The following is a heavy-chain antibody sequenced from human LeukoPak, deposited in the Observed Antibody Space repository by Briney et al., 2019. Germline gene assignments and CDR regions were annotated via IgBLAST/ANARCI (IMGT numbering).Heavy chain of an antibody. V-gene: IGHV3-21*04. Sequence: GGSLRLSCAASGFTFSSYSMNWVRQAPGKGLEWVSSISSSSIYKYYADSVKGRFTISRDNAKKSLYLQMNSLRAEDTAVYYCAKRKQQLALDYWGQGTLVTVSS. J-gene: IGHJ4*02. D-gene: IGHD6-13*01. CDR2: ISSSSIYK. CDR3: AKRKQQLALDY. CDR1: GFTFSSYS.